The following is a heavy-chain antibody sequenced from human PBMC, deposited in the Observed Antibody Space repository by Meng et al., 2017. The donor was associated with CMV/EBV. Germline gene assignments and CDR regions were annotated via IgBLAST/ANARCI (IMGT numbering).Heavy chain of an antibody. CDR3: ARIGERWFDP. V-gene: IGHV3-21*01. Sequence: GGSLRLSCAASGFTFSSYSMNWVRQAPGKGLEWVSSISSSSSYIYYADSVKGRFTISRDNAKNSLYLQMNSLSAEDTAVYYCARIGERWFDPWGQGTLVTVSS. CDR2: ISSSSSYI. CDR1: GFTFSSYS. J-gene: IGHJ5*02.